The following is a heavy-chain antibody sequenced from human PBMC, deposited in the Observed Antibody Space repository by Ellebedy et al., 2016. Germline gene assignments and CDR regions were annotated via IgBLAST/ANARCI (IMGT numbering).Heavy chain of an antibody. V-gene: IGHV3-21*01. CDR1: AFTFSSYT. D-gene: IGHD6-19*01. J-gene: IGHJ4*02. CDR3: ARDLAVSGSDY. CDR2: INSRSDYI. Sequence: GESLKISCVASAFTFSSYTMTWVRQAPGKGLEWVSVINSRSDYIYYADSVKGRFTISRDNAKNSLYLQMNSLRAEDTAVYFCARDLAVSGSDYWGQGTLVTVSS.